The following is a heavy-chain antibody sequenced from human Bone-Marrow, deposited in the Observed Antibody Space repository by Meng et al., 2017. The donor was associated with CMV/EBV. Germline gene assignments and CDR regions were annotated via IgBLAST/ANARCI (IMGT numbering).Heavy chain of an antibody. V-gene: IGHV1-46*01. CDR1: GYTFTSYY. D-gene: IGHD3-3*01. J-gene: IGHJ4*02. CDR3: ARSRRRDFWSGPAGY. CDR2: INPSGGST. Sequence: ASVKVSCKASGYTFTSYYMHWVRQAPGQGLEWMGIINPSGGSTSYAQKFQGRVTMTRDTSTSTVYMELSSLRSEETAVYYCARSRRRDFWSGPAGYWGQGTLVTVSS.